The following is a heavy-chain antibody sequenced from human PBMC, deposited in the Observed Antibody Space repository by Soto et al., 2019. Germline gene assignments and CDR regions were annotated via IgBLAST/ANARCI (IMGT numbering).Heavy chain of an antibody. CDR1: GFTFSSYW. V-gene: IGHV3-74*01. CDR3: ASHPLTMTYLDY. Sequence: EVQLVESGGGLVQPGGSLRLSCAASGFTFSSYWMHWVRQAPGKGLVWVSRINSDGSSTSYADSVKGRFTISRDNAKNTVSLQMNSLRAEDTAVYYCASHPLTMTYLDYWGQGTLVTVSS. J-gene: IGHJ4*02. CDR2: INSDGSST. D-gene: IGHD3-22*01.